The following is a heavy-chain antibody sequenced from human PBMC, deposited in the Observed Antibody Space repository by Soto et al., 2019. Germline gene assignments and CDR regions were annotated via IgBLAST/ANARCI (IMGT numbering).Heavy chain of an antibody. D-gene: IGHD1-20*01. CDR2: IWYDGSNK. V-gene: IGHV3-33*01. J-gene: IGHJ4*02. Sequence: WGSLRLSCAASGFTFSSYSMHWVGQAPGKGLEGVAVIWYDGSNKYYADSVKGRFTISRDNSKNTLYLKMNSLRAEDTAVYYCAREVITRSAYYFDHWGQGTLVTVSS. CDR3: AREVITRSAYYFDH. CDR1: GFTFSSYS.